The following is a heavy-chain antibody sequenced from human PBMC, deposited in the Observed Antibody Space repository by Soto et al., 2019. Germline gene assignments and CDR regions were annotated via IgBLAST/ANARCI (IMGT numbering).Heavy chain of an antibody. D-gene: IGHD1-26*01. CDR1: GYSFTSYW. CDR3: ARQTSPEWEQLAPNWFDP. V-gene: IGHV5-51*01. J-gene: IGHJ5*02. CDR2: IYPGDSDT. Sequence: PGASLNICCKGSGYSFTSYWIGWVRQMPGKGLEWMGIIYPGDSDTRYSPSFQGQVTISADKSLSTAYLQWSSLKASDTAMYYCARQTSPEWEQLAPNWFDPWGQGTLVTVSS.